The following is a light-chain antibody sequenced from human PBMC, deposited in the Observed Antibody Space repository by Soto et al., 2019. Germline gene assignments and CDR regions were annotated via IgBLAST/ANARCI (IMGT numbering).Light chain of an antibody. CDR2: DAS. Sequence: DIQMTQSPPSLSASVGDRVTITCQASQDISNYFNWYQQKPGRAPKLLIYDASNLETGVPSRFSGSGSGTDFTFTISSLLPEDFATYYCQQYDNLPYTFGQGTKLEIK. V-gene: IGKV1-33*01. J-gene: IGKJ2*01. CDR1: QDISNY. CDR3: QQYDNLPYT.